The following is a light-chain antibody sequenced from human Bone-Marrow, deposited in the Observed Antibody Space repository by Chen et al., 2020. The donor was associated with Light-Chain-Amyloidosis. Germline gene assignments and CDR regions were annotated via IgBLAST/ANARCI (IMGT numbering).Light chain of an antibody. CDR1: NIGSTS. Sequence: SYVLTQPSSVSVAPGQTATIAWGGNNIGSTSVHWYQQTPGQAPLLVGYDDSDRPSGIPERLSGSNSGNTATLTISRVEAGDEADYDCQVWERGSDRPVFGGGTKLTVL. CDR2: DDS. J-gene: IGLJ3*02. CDR3: QVWERGSDRPV. V-gene: IGLV3-21*02.